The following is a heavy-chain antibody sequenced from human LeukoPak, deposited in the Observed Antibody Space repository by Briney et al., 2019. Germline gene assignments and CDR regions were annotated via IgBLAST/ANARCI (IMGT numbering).Heavy chain of an antibody. D-gene: IGHD3-9*01. Sequence: SQTLSLTCAISWDSVSSNSAAWNWIRQSPSRGLEWLGRTYYRSKWYNDYAVSVKSRITINPDTSKNQFSLQLNSVTPEDTAVYYCAREAWDYDILTGYQYSNWFDPWGQGTLVTVSS. CDR1: WDSVSSNSAA. J-gene: IGHJ5*02. CDR2: TYYRSKWYN. CDR3: AREAWDYDILTGYQYSNWFDP. V-gene: IGHV6-1*01.